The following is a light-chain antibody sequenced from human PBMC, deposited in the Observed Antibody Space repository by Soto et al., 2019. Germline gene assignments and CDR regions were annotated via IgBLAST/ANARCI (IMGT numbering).Light chain of an antibody. CDR2: DNT. V-gene: IGLV1-40*01. J-gene: IGLJ3*02. Sequence: QSVLTQPPSMSGAPGQRVTMSCTGSSSNLVAGYDVHWYQRLPGAAPKLLIYDNTHRPSGVPNRFSGSKSGTSASLAITGLQAEDEADYYCQSYDSGLSGHWVFGGGTKLTVL. CDR1: SSNLVAGYD. CDR3: QSYDSGLSGHWV.